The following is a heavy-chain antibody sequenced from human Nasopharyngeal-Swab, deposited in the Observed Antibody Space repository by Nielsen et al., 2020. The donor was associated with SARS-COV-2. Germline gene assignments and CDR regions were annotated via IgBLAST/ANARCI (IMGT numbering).Heavy chain of an antibody. CDR3: ARAQGLGRRIAAALVY. D-gene: IGHD6-13*01. CDR1: GFTFSSYA. CDR2: ISYDGSNK. V-gene: IGHV3-30*04. J-gene: IGHJ4*02. Sequence: GASLQISCAASGFTFSSYAMHWVRQAPGKGLEWVAVISYDGSNKYYADSVKGRFTISRDNSKNTLYLQMNSLRAEDTAVYYCARAQGLGRRIAAALVYWGQGTLVTVSS.